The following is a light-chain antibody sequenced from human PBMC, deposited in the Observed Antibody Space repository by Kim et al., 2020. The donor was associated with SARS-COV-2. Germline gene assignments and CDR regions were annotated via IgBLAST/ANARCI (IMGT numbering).Light chain of an antibody. Sequence: LSPGERAPRSCRAVQSLVVYLAGYQQKPGQAPRLRIYEASNRATGIPARFSGSGSGTDFTLTISSVEPEDFAVYYCQQRREWPITFGQGTRLEIK. J-gene: IGKJ5*01. CDR3: QQRREWPIT. CDR1: QSLVVY. CDR2: EAS. V-gene: IGKV3-11*01.